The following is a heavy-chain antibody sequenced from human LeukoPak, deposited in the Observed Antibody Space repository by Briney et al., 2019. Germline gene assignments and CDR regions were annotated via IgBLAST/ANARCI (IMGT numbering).Heavy chain of an antibody. J-gene: IGHJ4*02. D-gene: IGHD7-27*01. CDR3: ARGPPNWGFDY. V-gene: IGHV1-8*01. CDR1: GYTFTNYD. CDR2: MSPRSGNT. Sequence: ASVKVSCKASGYTFTNYDINWVRQATGQGLEWMGWMSPRSGNTGYARKFQGRVTMTRSTSISTAYMELSSLRSEDTAVYYCARGPPNWGFDYWGQGTLVTVSS.